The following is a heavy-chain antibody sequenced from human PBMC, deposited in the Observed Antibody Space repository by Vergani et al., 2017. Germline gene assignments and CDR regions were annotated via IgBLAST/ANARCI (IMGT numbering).Heavy chain of an antibody. D-gene: IGHD5-18*01. CDR1: GGSLSSYY. J-gene: IGHJ6*03. CDR2: IYYSGST. Sequence: QVQLQESGPGLVKPSETLSLTCTVSGGSLSSYYWSWIRQPPGKGLEWIGYIYYSGSTNYHPSLKSRVTVSLDTSKNQFSLKLSSVTAADTAVYYCARGREYSYGPADYYYYYMDVWGKGTTVTVSS. V-gene: IGHV4-59*01. CDR3: ARGREYSYGPADYYYYYMDV.